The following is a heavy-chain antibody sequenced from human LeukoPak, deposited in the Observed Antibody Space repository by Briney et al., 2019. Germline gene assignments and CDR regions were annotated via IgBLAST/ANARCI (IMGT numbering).Heavy chain of an antibody. CDR1: GGSVNSDYYY. V-gene: IGHV4-39*07. Sequence: PSETLSLTCTVSGGSVNSDYYYWTWTRQPPGKGLEWIGIIYYSGSTYYNPSLKGRVTMSLDTSKNHFSLKLSSVTAADTAVYYCARALAGNNAFDIWGQGTMVTVSS. CDR2: IYYSGST. J-gene: IGHJ3*02. CDR3: ARALAGNNAFDI. D-gene: IGHD2/OR15-2a*01.